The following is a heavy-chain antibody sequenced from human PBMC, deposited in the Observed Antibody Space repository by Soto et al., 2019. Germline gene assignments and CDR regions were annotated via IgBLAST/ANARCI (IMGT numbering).Heavy chain of an antibody. V-gene: IGHV1-2*02. D-gene: IGHD3-22*01. J-gene: IGHJ6*02. CDR1: GGTFSSYA. CDR3: ARGGDDNYYDSSGYYYYYYGMDV. Sequence: ASVKVSCKASGGTFSSYAISWVRQAPGQGLEWMGWINPNSGGTNYAQKFQGRVTMTRDTSISTAYMELSRLRSDDTAVYYCARGGDDNYYDSSGYYYYYYGMDVWGQGTTVTVS. CDR2: INPNSGGT.